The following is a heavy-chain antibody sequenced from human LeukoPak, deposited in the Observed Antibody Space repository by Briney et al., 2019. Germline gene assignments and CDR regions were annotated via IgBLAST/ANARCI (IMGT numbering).Heavy chain of an antibody. J-gene: IGHJ6*02. CDR3: ARALQELLWFGELPYYYYGMDV. V-gene: IGHV3-7*01. D-gene: IGHD3-10*01. CDR1: GFTFSSYW. CDR2: IKQDGSEK. Sequence: GGSLRPSCAASGFTFSSYWMSWVRQAPGKGLEWVANIKQDGSEKYYVDSVKGRFTISRDNAKNSLYLQMNSLRAEDTAVYYCARALQELLWFGELPYYYYGMDVWGQGTTVTVSS.